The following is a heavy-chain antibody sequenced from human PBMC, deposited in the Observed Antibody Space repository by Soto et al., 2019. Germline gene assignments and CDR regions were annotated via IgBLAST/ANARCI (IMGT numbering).Heavy chain of an antibody. Sequence: PGGSLRLACAASGFTLSSKAMSWVRQAPGKGLEWVSAISGSGGSTYYADSVKGRFTISRDNSKNTLYLQMNSLRAEDTAVYYCAKAQAEYSSSSQYYYYYGMDVWGQGTTVTVSS. V-gene: IGHV3-23*01. J-gene: IGHJ6*02. CDR1: GFTLSSKA. CDR2: ISGSGGST. CDR3: AKAQAEYSSSSQYYYYYGMDV. D-gene: IGHD6-6*01.